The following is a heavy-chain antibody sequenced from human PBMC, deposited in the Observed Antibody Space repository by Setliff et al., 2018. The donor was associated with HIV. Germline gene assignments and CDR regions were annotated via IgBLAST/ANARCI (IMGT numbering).Heavy chain of an antibody. J-gene: IGHJ4*02. CDR3: ARDRYSGSSTDY. CDR2: IYTSGST. D-gene: IGHD1-26*01. Sequence: SETLSLTCTVSGGSISSGSYYWNWIRQPAGKGLEWIGRIYTSGSTNYNPSLKSRVTMSVDTSQNQFSLKLNSVTAADTAVYYCARDRYSGSSTDYWGQGTLVTVSS. CDR1: GGSISSGSYY. V-gene: IGHV4-61*02.